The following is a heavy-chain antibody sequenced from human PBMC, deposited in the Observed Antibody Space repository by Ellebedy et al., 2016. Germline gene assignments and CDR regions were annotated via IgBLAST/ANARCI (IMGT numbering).Heavy chain of an antibody. CDR3: ARDRPYGSGRNTTYYYYYYGMDV. CDR1: GGTFSSYA. Sequence: SVKVSXKASGGTFSSYAISWVRQAPGQGLEWMGGIIPIFGTANYAQKLQGRVTMTTDTSTSTAYMELRSLRSDDTAVYYCARDRPYGSGRNTTYYYYYYGMDVWGQGTTVTVSS. J-gene: IGHJ6*02. CDR2: IIPIFGTA. V-gene: IGHV1-69*05. D-gene: IGHD3-10*01.